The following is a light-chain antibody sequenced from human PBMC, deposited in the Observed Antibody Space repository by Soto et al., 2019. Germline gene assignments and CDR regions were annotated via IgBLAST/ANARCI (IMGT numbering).Light chain of an antibody. Sequence: IVLTQSPGTLSLSPGERATLSCGASQSVTNNFLAWYQQNPGQAPRLLIYGASRRATGVPDRFSGSGSGTDFTLTISRLEPGDFAVYYCQQYGTPLVTFGPGTKVDIK. V-gene: IGKV3-20*01. CDR2: GAS. CDR1: QSVTNNF. CDR3: QQYGTPLVT. J-gene: IGKJ3*01.